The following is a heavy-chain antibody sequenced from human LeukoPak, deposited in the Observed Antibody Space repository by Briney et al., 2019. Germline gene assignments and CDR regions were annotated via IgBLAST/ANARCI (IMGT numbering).Heavy chain of an antibody. Sequence: PGGSLRLSCAASGFTVSSNYMSWVRQAPGKGLEWVSVIYSGGSTYYADSVKGRFTIPRDNSKNTLYLQMNSLRAEDTAVYYCARDGSSDVPYNWFGGYYYYGMDVWGQGTTVTVSS. D-gene: IGHD1-1*01. CDR2: IYSGGST. CDR1: GFTVSSNY. CDR3: ARDGSSDVPYNWFGGYYYYGMDV. V-gene: IGHV3-66*01. J-gene: IGHJ6*02.